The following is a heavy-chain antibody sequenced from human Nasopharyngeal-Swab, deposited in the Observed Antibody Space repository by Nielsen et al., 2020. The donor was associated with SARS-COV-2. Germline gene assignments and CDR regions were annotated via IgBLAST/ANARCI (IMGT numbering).Heavy chain of an antibody. Sequence: WIRQPPGKGLEWVANIKQDGSEKYYVGSVKGRFTISRDNAKNSLYLQMNSLRAEDMAVYYCARDQGSYFRLYFDYWGQGTLVTVSS. CDR3: ARDQGSYFRLYFDY. CDR2: IKQDGSEK. D-gene: IGHD1-26*01. J-gene: IGHJ4*02. V-gene: IGHV3-7*03.